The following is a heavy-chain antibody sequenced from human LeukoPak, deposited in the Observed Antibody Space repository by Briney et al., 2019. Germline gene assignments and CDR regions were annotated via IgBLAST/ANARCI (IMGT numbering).Heavy chain of an antibody. Sequence: GGSLRLSCAASGFTFSSYGMHWVRQAPGKGLEWVAVISYDGSNKYYADSVKGRFTISRDNPKNTLYLQMNSLRAEDTAVYYCAKDRGYFDYWGREPWSPSPQ. J-gene: IGHJ4*02. CDR3: AKDRGYFDY. CDR2: ISYDGSNK. V-gene: IGHV3-30*18. CDR1: GFTFSSYG.